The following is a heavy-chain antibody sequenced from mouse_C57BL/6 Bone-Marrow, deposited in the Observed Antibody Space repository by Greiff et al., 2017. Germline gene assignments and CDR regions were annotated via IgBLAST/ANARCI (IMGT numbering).Heavy chain of an antibody. Sequence: VQLQQPGTELVKPGASVKLSCKASGYTFTSYWMHWVKQRPGQGLEWIGNINPSNGGTNYNEKFKSKATLTVDKSSSTAYMQLSSLTSEDSAVYYCAREGDYYGSSHWYFDVWGTGTTVTGSS. CDR1: GYTFTSYW. CDR3: AREGDYYGSSHWYFDV. CDR2: INPSNGGT. J-gene: IGHJ1*03. D-gene: IGHD1-1*01. V-gene: IGHV1-53*01.